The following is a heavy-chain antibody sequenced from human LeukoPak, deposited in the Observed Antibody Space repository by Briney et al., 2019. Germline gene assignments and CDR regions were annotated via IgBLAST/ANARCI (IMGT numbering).Heavy chain of an antibody. D-gene: IGHD3-22*01. CDR3: ARRTGDSSGYTYYYYYYMDV. CDR1: GGSISSSSYY. J-gene: IGHJ6*03. CDR2: IYYSGST. Sequence: PSETLSLTCTVSGGSISSSSYYWGWIRQPPGKGLEWIGSIYYSGSTYYNPSLKSRVTVSVDTSKNQFSLKLSSVTAADTAVYYCARRTGDSSGYTYYYYYYMDVWGKGTTVTVSS. V-gene: IGHV4-39*01.